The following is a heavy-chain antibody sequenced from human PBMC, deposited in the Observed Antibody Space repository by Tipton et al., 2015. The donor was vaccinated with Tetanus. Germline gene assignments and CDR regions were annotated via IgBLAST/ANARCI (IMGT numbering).Heavy chain of an antibody. V-gene: IGHV3-30*18. CDR1: GFTFSNHG. J-gene: IGHJ4*02. CDR2: ISSDGNKQ. Sequence: SLRLSCGASGFTFSNHGIHWVRQAPGKGLEWVAVISSDGNKQFYADSVKGRFTISRDNSKSTLYLQVHSLRVEDTAIYFCAKGRAAATYFFDYWGQGTPVTVSS. CDR3: AKGRAAATYFFDY. D-gene: IGHD6-25*01.